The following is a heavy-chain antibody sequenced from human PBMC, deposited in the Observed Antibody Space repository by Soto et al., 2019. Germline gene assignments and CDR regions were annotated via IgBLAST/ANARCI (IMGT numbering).Heavy chain of an antibody. V-gene: IGHV3-11*04. J-gene: IGHJ6*02. CDR2: IGDNGTNK. D-gene: IGHD3-10*01. CDR3: AREVGTTMVRGVNNYYYGMDV. Sequence: GGTLRLYCAASGFTFTDYYMSWIRQAPGKGLERVSFIGDNGTNKYYADSVKGRFTISRDNSKNTLYLQMNSLRAEDTAVYYCAREVGTTMVRGVNNYYYGMDVWGQGTTVTVSS. CDR1: GFTFTDYY.